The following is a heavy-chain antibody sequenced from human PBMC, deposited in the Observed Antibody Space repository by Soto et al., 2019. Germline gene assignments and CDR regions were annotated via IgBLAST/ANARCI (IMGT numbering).Heavy chain of an antibody. Sequence: PVGSLRLSCAASGFTFSSYAMSWVRQAPGKGLEWVSAISGSGGSTYYADSVKGRFTISRDNSKNTLYLQMNSLRAEDTAVYYCAKTYSQYYYGMDVWGQGTTVTVSS. CDR3: AKTYSQYYYGMDV. CDR2: ISGSGGST. CDR1: GFTFSSYA. J-gene: IGHJ6*02. V-gene: IGHV3-23*01. D-gene: IGHD1-26*01.